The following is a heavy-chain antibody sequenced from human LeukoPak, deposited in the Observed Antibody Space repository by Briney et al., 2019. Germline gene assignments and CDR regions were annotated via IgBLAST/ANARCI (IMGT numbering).Heavy chain of an antibody. CDR3: ARGRQLVLHLKHNWFDP. CDR2: MNPNSGDR. CDR1: GYTFSSYD. Sequence: EASVKVSCKASGYTFSSYDINWVRQATGQGLEWMGWMNPNSGDRGYAQKFQGRVTLTRNTSINTAYMELSSLRSEDTAVYYCARGRQLVLHLKHNWFDPWGQGTLVTVSS. V-gene: IGHV1-8*03. J-gene: IGHJ5*02. D-gene: IGHD6-6*01.